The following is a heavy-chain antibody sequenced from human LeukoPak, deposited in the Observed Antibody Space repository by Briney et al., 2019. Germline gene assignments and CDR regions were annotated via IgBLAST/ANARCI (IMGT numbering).Heavy chain of an antibody. Sequence: PGGSLRLSCAASGFTFSSHAMHWVRQAPGKGLEWVAFVSYDGRINSYADFVKGRFTISRDNSKNTLYLQMNSLRAEDTAVYYCAKDRAVAGFFDYWGQGTLVTVSS. V-gene: IGHV3-30*04. D-gene: IGHD6-19*01. CDR1: GFTFSSHA. J-gene: IGHJ4*02. CDR2: VSYDGRIN. CDR3: AKDRAVAGFFDY.